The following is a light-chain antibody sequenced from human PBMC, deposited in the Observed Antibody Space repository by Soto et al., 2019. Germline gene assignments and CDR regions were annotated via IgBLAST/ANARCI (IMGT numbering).Light chain of an antibody. Sequence: QSALTQPASVSGSPGQSITISCTGTSSDVGGYNYVSWYQQYPGKAPKLMIYDVSNRPSGVSNRFSGSKSGNTASLTISGLQAEDEDDEECSLYTSSTTLVFGGGTKVTVL. CDR2: DVS. CDR3: SLYTSSTTLV. V-gene: IGLV2-14*03. J-gene: IGLJ2*01. CDR1: SSDVGGYNY.